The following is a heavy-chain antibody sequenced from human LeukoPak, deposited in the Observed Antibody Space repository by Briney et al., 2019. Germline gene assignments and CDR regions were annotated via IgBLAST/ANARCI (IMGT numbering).Heavy chain of an antibody. CDR3: ARDLSLRLGVL. V-gene: IGHV3-7*01. D-gene: IGHD3-16*01. Sequence: PGGSLRLSCAASGFTFSNYWMSWVRQAPGKGLEWVANIKQDGSEKYYVDSVKGRFTISRDNAENSLYLQMNSLRAEDTAVYYCARDLSLRLGVLGGQGTLVTVSS. CDR1: GFTFSNYW. CDR2: IKQDGSEK. J-gene: IGHJ4*02.